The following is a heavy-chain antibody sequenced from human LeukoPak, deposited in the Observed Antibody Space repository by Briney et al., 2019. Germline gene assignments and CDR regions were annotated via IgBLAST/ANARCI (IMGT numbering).Heavy chain of an antibody. CDR1: GYSFTNYW. CDR2: IYPGDSDT. D-gene: IGHD2-2*01. J-gene: IGHJ4*02. CDR3: ARRPGKYQPLPFDY. V-gene: IGHV5-51*01. Sequence: GESLKISRKGSGYSFTNYWIGWVRQMPGKGLGWMGIIYPGDSDTNYSPSFQGQVTISADKSISTAYLQWSSLKASDTAMYYCARRPGKYQPLPFDYWGQGTLVTVSS.